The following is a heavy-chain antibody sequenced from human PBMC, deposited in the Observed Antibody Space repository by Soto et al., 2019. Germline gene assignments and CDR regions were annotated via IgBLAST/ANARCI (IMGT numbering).Heavy chain of an antibody. CDR1: GYVFPSYD. J-gene: IGHJ6*03. CDR3: ARADPRHYYMDV. CDR2: VNPGSGYK. V-gene: IGHV1-8*01. Sequence: QVQLVQSGAEVKKPGASVRVSCKASGYVFPSYDITWVRQAPGHGLEWMGWVNPGSGYKGYAQNFQGRVTLTRTMSISTVYMELSSLRSEDTAVYYCARADPRHYYMDVWGKGTTVTVSS.